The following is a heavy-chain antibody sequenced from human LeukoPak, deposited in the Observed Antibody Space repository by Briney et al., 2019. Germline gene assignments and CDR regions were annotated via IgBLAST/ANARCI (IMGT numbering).Heavy chain of an antibody. J-gene: IGHJ6*03. Sequence: GGSLRLSCAASGFTFSNAWMSWVRQAPGKGLEWVSGISGSGGSTYYADSVKGRFTISRDNSKNTLYLQMNSLRAEDTAVYYCAKGYCTNGVCYGVYYYMDVWGKGTTVTVSS. CDR1: GFTFSNAW. D-gene: IGHD2-8*01. CDR3: AKGYCTNGVCYGVYYYMDV. CDR2: ISGSGGST. V-gene: IGHV3-23*01.